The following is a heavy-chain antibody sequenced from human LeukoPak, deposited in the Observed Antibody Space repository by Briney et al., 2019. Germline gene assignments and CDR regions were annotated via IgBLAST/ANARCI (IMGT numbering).Heavy chain of an antibody. J-gene: IGHJ4*02. CDR3: AKDIHSSSWYGLQD. CDR2: ISYDGSNK. D-gene: IGHD6-13*01. Sequence: PGRSLRLSCAASGFTFSSYAMHWVRQAPGKGLEWVAVISYDGSNKYYADSAKGRFTISRDNAKNSLYLQMNSLRAEDMALYYCAKDIHSSSWYGLQDWGQGTLVTVSS. V-gene: IGHV3-30*04. CDR1: GFTFSSYA.